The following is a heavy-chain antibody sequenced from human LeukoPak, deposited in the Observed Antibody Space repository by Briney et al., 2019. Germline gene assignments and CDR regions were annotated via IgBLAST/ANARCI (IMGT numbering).Heavy chain of an antibody. CDR3: ARVLYYDSSGYYWDY. D-gene: IGHD3-22*01. V-gene: IGHV3-20*04. CDR1: DFIFGNYW. CDR2: INWNGGST. J-gene: IGHJ4*02. Sequence: GGSLRLSCAASDFIFGNYWMSWVRQAPGEGPEWVSGINWNGGSTGYADSVKGRFTISRDNAKNSLYLQMNSLRAEDTALYYCARVLYYDSSGYYWDYWGQGTLVTVSS.